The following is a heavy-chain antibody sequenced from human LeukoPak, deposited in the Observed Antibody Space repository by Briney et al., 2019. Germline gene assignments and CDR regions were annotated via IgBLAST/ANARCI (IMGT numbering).Heavy chain of an antibody. CDR1: GFTFSDYY. J-gene: IGHJ4*02. D-gene: IGHD3-3*01. CDR3: ARDKDFWSGSAPYYFDY. V-gene: IGHV3-11*04. CDR2: ISSSSDTV. Sequence: GGSLRLSCAASGFTFSDYYMSWIRQAPGEGLEWVSYISSSSDTVYNADSVKGRFTISRNNAENSLYLQMNSLRAEDTAVYYCARDKDFWSGSAPYYFDYWGQGTLVTVSS.